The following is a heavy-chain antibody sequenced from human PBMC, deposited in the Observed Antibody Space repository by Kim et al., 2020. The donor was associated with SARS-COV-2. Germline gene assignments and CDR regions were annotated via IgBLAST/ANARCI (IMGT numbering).Heavy chain of an antibody. Sequence: NYNPDLKSRVTISVETSKNRCSLKLSSVTAADTAVYYCARDGGFPSGMDVWGQGTTVTVSS. CDR3: ARDGGFPSGMDV. V-gene: IGHV4-59*01. D-gene: IGHD5-12*01. J-gene: IGHJ6*02.